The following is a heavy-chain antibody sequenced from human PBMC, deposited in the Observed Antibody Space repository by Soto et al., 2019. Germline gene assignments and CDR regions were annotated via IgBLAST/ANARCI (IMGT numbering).Heavy chain of an antibody. D-gene: IGHD3-22*01. V-gene: IGHV3-21*01. Sequence: LRLSCAASGFTFSSYSMNWVRQAPGKGLEWVSSISSSSSYIYYADSVKGRFTISRDNAKNSLYLQMNSLRAEDTAVYYCARDVSGYYLSDAFDIWGQGTMVTVSS. J-gene: IGHJ3*02. CDR2: ISSSSSYI. CDR1: GFTFSSYS. CDR3: ARDVSGYYLSDAFDI.